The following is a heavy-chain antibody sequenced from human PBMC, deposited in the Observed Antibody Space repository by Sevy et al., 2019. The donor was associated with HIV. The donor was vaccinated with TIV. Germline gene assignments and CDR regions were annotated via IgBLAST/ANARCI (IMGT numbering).Heavy chain of an antibody. Sequence: GESLKISCAASGFIFNDYGMHWVRQAPGKGLEWVAFIQYDGSDKYYAGSMKGRFTISRDNSKNTLYLQMSSLRSEDTAVYYCAKNTAAAGAGGFHYWGQGSLVTVSS. CDR2: IQYDGSDK. D-gene: IGHD2-8*02. V-gene: IGHV3-30*02. CDR1: GFIFNDYG. J-gene: IGHJ4*02. CDR3: AKNTAAAGAGGFHY.